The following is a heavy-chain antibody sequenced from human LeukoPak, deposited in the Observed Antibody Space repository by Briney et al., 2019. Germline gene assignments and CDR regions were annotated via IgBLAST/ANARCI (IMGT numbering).Heavy chain of an antibody. CDR3: ARGSRRSKKGIAAAGTSDFDY. CDR2: INHSGST. D-gene: IGHD6-13*01. J-gene: IGHJ4*02. Sequence: SETLSLTCAVHGGSFSGYYWSWIRQPPGKGLEWVGEINHSGSTNYNPSLKSRVTISVDTSKNQFSLKLSSVTAADTAVYYCARGSRRSKKGIAAAGTSDFDYWGQGTLVTVSS. V-gene: IGHV4-34*01. CDR1: GGSFSGYY.